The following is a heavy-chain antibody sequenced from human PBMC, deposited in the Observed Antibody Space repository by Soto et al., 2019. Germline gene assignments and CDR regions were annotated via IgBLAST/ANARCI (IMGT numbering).Heavy chain of an antibody. Sequence: PXXTLSLTCAISGHSVSRSSVDWNCLRQSPSRGLEWLGRTYYRSKWYNDYAVSVKSRITINPDTSKNQFSLQLNSVTPEDTAVYYCARTENSGMDVWGQGTTVTVSS. V-gene: IGHV6-1*01. J-gene: IGHJ6*02. CDR2: TYYRSKWYN. D-gene: IGHD2-21*01. CDR3: ARTENSGMDV. CDR1: GHSVSRSSVD.